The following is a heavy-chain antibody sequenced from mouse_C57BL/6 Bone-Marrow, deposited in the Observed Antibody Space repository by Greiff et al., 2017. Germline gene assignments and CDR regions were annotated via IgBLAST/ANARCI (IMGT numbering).Heavy chain of an antibody. D-gene: IGHD6-1*01. CDR2: IWRGGST. J-gene: IGHJ1*03. CDR3: AKKGGITSWYFDG. V-gene: IGHV2-4*01. CDR1: GFSLTSYG. Sequence: QVQLQQSGPGLVQPSQSLSITCTVSGFSLTSYGVHWVRQPPGKGLEWLGVIWRGGSTDYNAAFISRLSISKDNSKSQVFFKMNSLQADDTAIYYCAKKGGITSWYFDGWGTGTTVTVSS.